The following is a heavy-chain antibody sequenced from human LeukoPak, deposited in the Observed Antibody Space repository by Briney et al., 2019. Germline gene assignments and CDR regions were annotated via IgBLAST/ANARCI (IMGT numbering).Heavy chain of an antibody. J-gene: IGHJ4*02. CDR2: ISGSGGST. Sequence: GGSLRLSCAASGFTFSSYAMSWVRQAPGKGQEWVSAISGSGGSTYYADSVKGRFTISRDNSKNTLYLQMNSLRAEDTAVYYCAKSEELLWFGELLSSSFDYWGQGTLVTVSS. CDR3: AKSEELLWFGELLSSSFDY. D-gene: IGHD3-10*01. V-gene: IGHV3-23*01. CDR1: GFTFSSYA.